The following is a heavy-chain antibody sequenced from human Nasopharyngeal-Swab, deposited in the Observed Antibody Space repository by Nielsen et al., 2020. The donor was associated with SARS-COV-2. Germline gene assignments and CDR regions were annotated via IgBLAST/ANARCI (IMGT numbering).Heavy chain of an antibody. D-gene: IGHD2-15*01. CDR2: IIPILGIA. CDR1: GGTFSSYS. CDR3: ARYCSGGSCYSSYYYGMDV. J-gene: IGHJ6*02. Sequence: SVKVSCKASGGTFSSYSISWVRQAAGQGLEWMGRIIPILGIANYAQKFQGRVTITADKSTSTAYMELSSLRSEDTAVYYCARYCSGGSCYSSYYYGMDVWGQGTTVTVSS. V-gene: IGHV1-69*02.